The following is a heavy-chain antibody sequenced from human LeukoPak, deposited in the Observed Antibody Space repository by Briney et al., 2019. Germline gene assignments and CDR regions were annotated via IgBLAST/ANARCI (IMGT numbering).Heavy chain of an antibody. CDR2: INPSGGST. Sequence: ASVKVSGKASGYTFTSYYMHWVRQAPGQGLEWMGIINPSGGSTSYAQKFQGRVTMTRDTSTSTVYMELSSLRSEDTAVYYCARDAFMRGASTSCYSSWGQGTLVTVSS. D-gene: IGHD2-2*01. V-gene: IGHV1-46*01. J-gene: IGHJ5*02. CDR3: ARDAFMRGASTSCYSS. CDR1: GYTFTSYY.